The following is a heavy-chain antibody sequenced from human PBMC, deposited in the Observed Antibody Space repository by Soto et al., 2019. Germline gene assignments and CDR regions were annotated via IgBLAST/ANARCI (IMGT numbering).Heavy chain of an antibody. D-gene: IGHD6-13*01. CDR1: GFTFSNAS. J-gene: IGHJ4*02. CDR2: IKSKTDGGTT. CDR3: TTSIGYCPFDY. Sequence: GGSLRLSCAASGFTFSNASMSWVRQAPGKGLEWVGRIKSKTDGGTTDYAAPVKGRFTISRDDSKNTLYLQMNSLKTYDTAVYYCTTSIGYCPFDYWRQGXLVTVCS. V-gene: IGHV3-15*01.